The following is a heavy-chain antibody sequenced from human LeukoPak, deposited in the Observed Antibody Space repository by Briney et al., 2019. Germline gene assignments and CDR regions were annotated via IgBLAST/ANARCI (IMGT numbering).Heavy chain of an antibody. CDR1: GYTLNDYD. CDR2: MNPDNDDT. D-gene: IGHD3-16*01. J-gene: IGHJ4*02. Sequence: ASVKVSCKTSGYTLNDYDINWVRQAPGQGLEWMGYMNPDNDDTGYARKFQGRVTITRDTSISTAYMELSSLRSEDTAVYYCARGDRVSGGTDSWGQGTLVTVSS. CDR3: ARGDRVSGGTDS. V-gene: IGHV1-8*03.